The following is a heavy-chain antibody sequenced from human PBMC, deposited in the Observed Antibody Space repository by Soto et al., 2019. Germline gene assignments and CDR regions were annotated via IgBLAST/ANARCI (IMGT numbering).Heavy chain of an antibody. CDR3: ARSGDNYNVLDY. J-gene: IGHJ4*02. CDR2: SSNSGTFT. D-gene: IGHD3-10*02. Sequence: GGSLRLSCEGSGFTFSDYYRSWIRQAPGRGLEWISYSSNSGTFTRYSDSVKGRFSISRDNTKNFLYLQMNSLRAEDTAVYYCARSGDNYNVLDYWGQGTPVTVSS. CDR1: GFTFSDYY. V-gene: IGHV3-11*06.